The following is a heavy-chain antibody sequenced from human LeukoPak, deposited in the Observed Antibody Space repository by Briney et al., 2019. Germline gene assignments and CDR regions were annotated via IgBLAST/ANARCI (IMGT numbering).Heavy chain of an antibody. CDR3: AREYILTAYYGDY. CDR1: GYTFTSYY. Sequence: GASVKVSCKASGYTFTSYYMHWVRQAPGQGLEWMGIINPSGGSTSYAQKFQGRVTMTWDTSISTAYMELSRLRSDDTAVYYCAREYILTAYYGDYWGQGTLVTVSS. J-gene: IGHJ4*02. V-gene: IGHV1-46*01. CDR2: INPSGGST. D-gene: IGHD3-9*01.